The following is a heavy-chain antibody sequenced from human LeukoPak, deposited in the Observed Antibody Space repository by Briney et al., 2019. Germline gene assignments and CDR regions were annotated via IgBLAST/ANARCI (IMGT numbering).Heavy chain of an antibody. J-gene: IGHJ4*02. CDR2: ISWNSGSI. V-gene: IGHV3-9*01. D-gene: IGHD6-19*01. CDR3: AKEWVAGRGIDY. Sequence: PGGSLRLSCAASGFTFDDYAMPWVRQAPGKGLEWVSGISWNSGSISYADSVKGRFTISRDNAKNSLYLQMNSLRAEDTALYYCAKEWVAGRGIDYWGQGTLVTVSS. CDR1: GFTFDDYA.